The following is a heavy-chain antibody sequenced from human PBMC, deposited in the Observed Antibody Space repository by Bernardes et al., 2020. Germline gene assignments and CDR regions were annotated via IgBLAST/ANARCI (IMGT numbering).Heavy chain of an antibody. CDR2: ISAYNGNT. Sequence: KVSCKASGYTFTSYGISWVRQAPGQGLEWMGWISAYNGNTNYAQKLQGRVTMTTDTSTSTAYMELRSLRSDDTAVYYCARVRAAAVKGAEYFQHWGQGTLVTVSS. CDR3: ARVRAAAVKGAEYFQH. CDR1: GYTFTSYG. V-gene: IGHV1-18*01. D-gene: IGHD6-13*01. J-gene: IGHJ1*01.